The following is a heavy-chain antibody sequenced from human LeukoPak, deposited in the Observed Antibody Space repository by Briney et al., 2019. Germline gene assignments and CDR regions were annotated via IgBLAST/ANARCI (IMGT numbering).Heavy chain of an antibody. V-gene: IGHV3-30-3*01. D-gene: IGHD2-15*01. J-gene: IGHJ5*02. CDR2: ISYDGSNK. CDR1: GSTFSSYT. CDR3: ASLEIVVMVAVPFESNWFDP. Sequence: GGSLRLSCAASGSTFSSYTMNWVRQAPGKGLEWVAVISYDGSNKYYADSVKGRFTISRDNSKNTLYLQMNSLRAEDTAVYYCASLEIVVMVAVPFESNWFDPWGQGTLVTVSS.